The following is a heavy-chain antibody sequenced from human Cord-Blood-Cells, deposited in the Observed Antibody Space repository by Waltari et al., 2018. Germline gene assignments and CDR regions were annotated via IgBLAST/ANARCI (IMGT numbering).Heavy chain of an antibody. CDR1: GGSISSSSYY. Sequence: QLQLQESGPGLVKPSETLSLTCTVSGGSISSSSYYWGWIRQPPGKGLEWIGSIYYSGSTYYKPSRRSRVTISVDTSKNQFSLKLSSVTAADTAVYYCARHVDSSSWLFDYWGQGTLVTVSS. J-gene: IGHJ4*02. CDR2: IYYSGST. CDR3: ARHVDSSSWLFDY. V-gene: IGHV4-39*07. D-gene: IGHD6-13*01.